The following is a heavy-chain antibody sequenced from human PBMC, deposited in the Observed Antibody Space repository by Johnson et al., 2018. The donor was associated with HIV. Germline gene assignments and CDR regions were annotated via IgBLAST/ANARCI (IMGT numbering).Heavy chain of an antibody. Sequence: VQLVESGGGLVQPGGSLRLSCAASGFTVSTNSMSWVRQAPGRGLEWVSVIYSGENTLYADSVKGSFTISRDSSKNTLFLHMNSLRAEDTAVYYCAGRDLLRAFDIWGQGTMVTVSS. D-gene: IGHD2-15*01. CDR3: AGRDLLRAFDI. J-gene: IGHJ3*02. CDR2: IYSGENT. V-gene: IGHV3-66*01. CDR1: GFTVSTNS.